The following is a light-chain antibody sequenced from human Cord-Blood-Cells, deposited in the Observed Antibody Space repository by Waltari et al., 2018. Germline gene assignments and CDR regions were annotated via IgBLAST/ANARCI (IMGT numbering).Light chain of an antibody. CDR3: AAWDDSLNGWV. CDR1: SSNIGSNT. CDR2: SNT. Sequence: QSVLTQPPSASGTPGQRVTISCSGSSSNIGSNTVNWYQQLPGTAPKLFIYSNTQRPSGVPDRFSGSKSGTSASLAISGLQSEDEADYYCAAWDDSLNGWVFGGGTKLTVL. J-gene: IGLJ3*02. V-gene: IGLV1-44*01.